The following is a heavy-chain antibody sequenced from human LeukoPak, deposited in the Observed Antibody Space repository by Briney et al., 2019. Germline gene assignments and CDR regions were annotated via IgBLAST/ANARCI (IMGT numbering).Heavy chain of an antibody. D-gene: IGHD5-18*01. CDR2: IYPGDSDT. J-gene: IGHJ6*03. Sequence: GESLKISCKGSGYSFTSYWIGWVRQMPGKGLEWMGIIYPGDSDTRYSPSFQGQVTISADKSISTAYLQWSSLKASDTAIYYCARHSGYSYGLYYYYYMDVWGKGTTVTVSS. CDR1: GYSFTSYW. V-gene: IGHV5-51*01. CDR3: ARHSGYSYGLYYYYYMDV.